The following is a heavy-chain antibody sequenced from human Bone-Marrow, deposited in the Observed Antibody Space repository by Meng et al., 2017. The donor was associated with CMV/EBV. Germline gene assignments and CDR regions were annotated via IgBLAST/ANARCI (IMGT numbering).Heavy chain of an antibody. J-gene: IGHJ4*02. CDR3: ARDWEIFADWYYFDY. CDR2: INQDGSEK. Sequence: GGSLRLSCGASGFTFSRYWMSWVRQAPGKGLEWVANINQDGSEKYYVDSMKGRFTISRDNAKNSLYLQMNSLRAEDTAVYYCARDWEIFADWYYFDYWGQGTLVTVSS. D-gene: IGHD3-10*01. V-gene: IGHV3-7*01. CDR1: GFTFSRYW.